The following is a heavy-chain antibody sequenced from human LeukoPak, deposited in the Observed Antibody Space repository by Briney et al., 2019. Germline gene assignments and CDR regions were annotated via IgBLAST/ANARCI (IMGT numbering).Heavy chain of an antibody. CDR1: GFTVITND. J-gene: IGHJ4*02. V-gene: IGHV3-53*01. CDR3: ARGVEPLAANTLAY. CDR2: LYSDGNT. D-gene: IGHD1-14*01. Sequence: GGSLRLSCAASGFTVITNDMTWVRQVPGKGLEWVSVLYSDGNTKYADSVQGRFTISRDNSKNTLYLEVNSLSPDDTAVYYCARGVEPLAANTLAYWGQGTLVTVSS.